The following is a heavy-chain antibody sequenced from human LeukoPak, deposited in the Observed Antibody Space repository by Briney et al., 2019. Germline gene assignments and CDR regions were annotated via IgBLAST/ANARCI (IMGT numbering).Heavy chain of an antibody. CDR1: GFTFSDRY. V-gene: IGHV3-72*01. CDR2: IRHKGNSYTT. Sequence: GGSLRLSCAASGFTFSDRYIDWARQAPGKGLEWVGRIRHKGNSYTTEYAASVKGRFTLSRDDSKTSLYLQMNSLKTEDTAIYYCTIELGDWGQGTLVTVSS. J-gene: IGHJ4*02. CDR3: TIELGD. D-gene: IGHD1-7*01.